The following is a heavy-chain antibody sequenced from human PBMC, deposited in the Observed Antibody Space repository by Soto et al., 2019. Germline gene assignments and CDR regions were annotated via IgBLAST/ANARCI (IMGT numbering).Heavy chain of an antibody. J-gene: IGHJ5*02. Sequence: ASVKVSCKASGYTFTSYGISWVRQAPGQGLEWMGWISAYNGNTNYAQKPQGRVTMTTDTSTSTAYMELRSLRSDDTAVYYCARDLLDYVWGSFRPRGYNWFDPWGQGTLVTVSS. D-gene: IGHD3-16*02. CDR1: GYTFTSYG. CDR2: ISAYNGNT. CDR3: ARDLLDYVWGSFRPRGYNWFDP. V-gene: IGHV1-18*01.